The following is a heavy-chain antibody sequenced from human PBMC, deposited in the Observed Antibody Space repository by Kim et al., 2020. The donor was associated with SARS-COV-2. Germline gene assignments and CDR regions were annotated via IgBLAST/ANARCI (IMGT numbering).Heavy chain of an antibody. CDR1: GGSISSYY. CDR2: VYYSGST. V-gene: IGHV4-59*01. D-gene: IGHD6-13*01. CDR3: ATITPAYNSRRQTGEGYFDF. J-gene: IGHJ4*02. Sequence: SETLSLTCTVSGGSISSYYWSWIRQPTGKGLEWIGYVYYSGSTKYNPSLKSRVTISVDTSKNQFSLKLISVTAADTAVYYCATITPAYNSRRQTGEGYFDFWGRGALVTVSS.